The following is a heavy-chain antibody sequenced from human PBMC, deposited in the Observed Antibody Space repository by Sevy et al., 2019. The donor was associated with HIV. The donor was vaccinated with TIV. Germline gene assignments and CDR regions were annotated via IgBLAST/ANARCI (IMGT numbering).Heavy chain of an antibody. V-gene: IGHV3-30*18. D-gene: IGHD5-12*01. J-gene: IGHJ5*02. CDR2: ISYDGNDK. Sequence: GGSLRLSCAASGFSFSSYGMHWVRQAPGKGLEWVAVISYDGNDKYYADSVKGRFTISRDNSKNTLYLQMNGLRAEDTAVYYCAKDNGWRWLQVYGWFDPWGQGTLVTVS. CDR1: GFSFSSYG. CDR3: AKDNGWRWLQVYGWFDP.